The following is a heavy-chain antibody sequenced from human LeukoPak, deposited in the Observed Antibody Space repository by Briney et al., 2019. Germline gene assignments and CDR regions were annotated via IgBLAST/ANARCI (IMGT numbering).Heavy chain of an antibody. Sequence: GGSLRLSCAASGFTFSSYAMSWVRQAPGKGLEWVSAISGSGGSTYYADSMKGRFTISRDNSKNTLYLQMNSLRAEDTAVYYCAKTVMDYYDSSGRYYFDYWGQGTLVTVSS. V-gene: IGHV3-23*01. J-gene: IGHJ4*02. CDR3: AKTVMDYYDSSGRYYFDY. CDR1: GFTFSSYA. D-gene: IGHD3-22*01. CDR2: ISGSGGST.